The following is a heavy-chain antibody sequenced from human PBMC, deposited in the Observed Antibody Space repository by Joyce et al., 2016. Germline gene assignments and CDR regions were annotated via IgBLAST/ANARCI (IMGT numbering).Heavy chain of an antibody. CDR3: ARDGTGSYFSHYYYGMDA. V-gene: IGHV4-34*01. CDR2: INHNGST. D-gene: IGHD3-10*01. J-gene: IGHJ6*02. CDR1: GGSFSGYY. Sequence: QVQLQQWGAGLLKPSETLSLTCAVYGGSFSGYYWSWIRQPPGEGLEWIGEINHNGSTNYNPSLENRVTMSVDTSKSQFSLILTSVTAADTAVYYCARDGTGSYFSHYYYGMDAWGQGTTVTVSS.